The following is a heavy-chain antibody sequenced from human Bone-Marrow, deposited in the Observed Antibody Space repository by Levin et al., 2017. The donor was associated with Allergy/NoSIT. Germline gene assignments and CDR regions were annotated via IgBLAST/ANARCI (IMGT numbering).Heavy chain of an antibody. CDR3: AKDIASGYFLAFDY. CDR2: ITWNSAKI. J-gene: IGHJ4*02. Sequence: SLKISCAASGFTFDDYAMHWVRQIPGKGLEWVSGITWNSAKIAYGDSFKGRFTISRDNAKNSLDLQMNSPRPEDTALYYCAKDIASGYFLAFDYWGQGALVTVSS. D-gene: IGHD5-12*01. CDR1: GFTFDDYA. V-gene: IGHV3-9*01.